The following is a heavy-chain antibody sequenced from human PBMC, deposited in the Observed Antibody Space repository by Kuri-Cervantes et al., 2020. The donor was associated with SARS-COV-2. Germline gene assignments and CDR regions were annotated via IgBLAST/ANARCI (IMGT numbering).Heavy chain of an antibody. CDR1: GFTFSSYA. D-gene: IGHD3-3*01. CDR2: ICGSGGRT. V-gene: IGHV3-23*01. J-gene: IGHJ4*02. CDR3: AKTYYDFWSGYPGDY. Sequence: GGSLRLSCAASGFTFSSYAMSWVRQAPGKGMEWVSAICGSGGRTYYADSVKGRFTISRDNSKNTLYLQMNSLRAEDTAVYYCAKTYYDFWSGYPGDYWGQGTLVTVSS.